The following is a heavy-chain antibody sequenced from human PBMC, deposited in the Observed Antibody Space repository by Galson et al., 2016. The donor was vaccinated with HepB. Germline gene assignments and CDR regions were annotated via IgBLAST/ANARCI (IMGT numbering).Heavy chain of an antibody. J-gene: IGHJ5*02. CDR1: GGSISSGGYY. Sequence: TLSLTCTVSGGSISSGGYYWSLIRQHPGKGLEWIGYIYYSGSTYYNPSPKSRVTISVDTSKNQFSLKLSSVTAADTAVYYCARGDTSSWPNWFDPWGQGTLVTVSS. V-gene: IGHV4-31*03. CDR2: IYYSGST. D-gene: IGHD6-13*01. CDR3: ARGDTSSWPNWFDP.